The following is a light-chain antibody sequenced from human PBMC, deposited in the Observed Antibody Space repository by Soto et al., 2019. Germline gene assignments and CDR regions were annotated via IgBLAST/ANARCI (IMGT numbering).Light chain of an antibody. Sequence: DIVMTQSPLSLPVTPGEPAAISCRSSQSLLHSNGHAYLDWYVQKPGQSPQLLIYRGSLRASGVTDRFSGSGSDKDFTLKISRVEAEDVGVYYCMQVLQGRRFGQGTKVDIK. CDR2: RGS. CDR3: MQVLQGRR. CDR1: QSLLHSNGHAY. V-gene: IGKV2-28*01. J-gene: IGKJ1*01.